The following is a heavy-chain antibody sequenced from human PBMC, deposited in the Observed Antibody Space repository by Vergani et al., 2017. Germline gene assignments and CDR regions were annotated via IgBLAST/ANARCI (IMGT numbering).Heavy chain of an antibody. CDR3: ARGGDYGTDY. J-gene: IGHJ4*02. CDR1: GGSISSYY. CDR2: IYYSENT. Sequence: QVQLQESGPGLVKPSETLSLTCTVSGGSISSYYWSWLRQPPGKELEWIGYIYYSENTNYNPSLKSRVTISVDTSKNQFSLKLTSVTAADTAVYYWARGGDYGTDYWGQGTLVTVSS. V-gene: IGHV4-59*01. D-gene: IGHD4-17*01.